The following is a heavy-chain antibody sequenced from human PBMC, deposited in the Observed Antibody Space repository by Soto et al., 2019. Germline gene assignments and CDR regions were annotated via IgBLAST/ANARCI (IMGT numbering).Heavy chain of an antibody. CDR1: GFTFSSYA. CDR2: ISGSGGST. J-gene: IGHJ6*02. D-gene: IGHD3-22*01. Sequence: GGSLRLSCAASGFTFSSYAMSWVRQAPGKGLEWVSAISGSGGSTYYVDSVKGRFTISRANSKNTLYLQMNSLRAEDTAVYYCAKGITTMIVAMDVWGQGTTVTVSS. CDR3: AKGITTMIVAMDV. V-gene: IGHV3-23*01.